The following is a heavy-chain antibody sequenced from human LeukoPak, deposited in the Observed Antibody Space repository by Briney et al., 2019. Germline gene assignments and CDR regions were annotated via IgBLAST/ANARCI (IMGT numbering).Heavy chain of an antibody. CDR1: GVSISSSSYY. Sequence: SETLSLTCNVSGVSISSSSYYWGWIRQPPGKGLEWIGSIYSSGSTYYNSSLKSRVTISIDTSKNQVSLKMSSVTAADTAVYYCARSSYYDSSGYYYVRYYYYYMDVWGKGTTVTVSS. J-gene: IGHJ6*03. V-gene: IGHV4-39*01. D-gene: IGHD3-22*01. CDR3: ARSSYYDSSGYYYVRYYYYYMDV. CDR2: IYSSGST.